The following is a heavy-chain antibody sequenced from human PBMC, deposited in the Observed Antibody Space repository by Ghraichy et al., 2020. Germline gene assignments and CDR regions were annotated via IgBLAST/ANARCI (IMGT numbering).Heavy chain of an antibody. Sequence: GGSLRLSCEASGFTFKYYAMTWVRQAPGKSLEWVSTINGRGFDTHYADSVKGRFTISRDNSKNSLYLQLNSLRADDTALYFCAKEGLWFGGNWFDPWGQGTLVIVSS. V-gene: IGHV3-23*01. D-gene: IGHD3-10*01. CDR3: AKEGLWFGGNWFDP. CDR2: INGRGFDT. J-gene: IGHJ5*02. CDR1: GFTFKYYA.